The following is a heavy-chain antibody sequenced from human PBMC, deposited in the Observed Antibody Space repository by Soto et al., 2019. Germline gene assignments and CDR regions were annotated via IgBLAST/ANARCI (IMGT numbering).Heavy chain of an antibody. Sequence: PSETLSLTCTVSGGSISSSSYYWGWIRQPPGKGLEWIGSIYYSGSTYYNPSLKSRVTISVDTSKNQFSLKLSSVTAADTAVYYCARLGDYYDSSGYFLDYWGQGTLVTVSS. J-gene: IGHJ4*02. D-gene: IGHD3-22*01. CDR1: GGSISSSSYY. V-gene: IGHV4-39*01. CDR2: IYYSGST. CDR3: ARLGDYYDSSGYFLDY.